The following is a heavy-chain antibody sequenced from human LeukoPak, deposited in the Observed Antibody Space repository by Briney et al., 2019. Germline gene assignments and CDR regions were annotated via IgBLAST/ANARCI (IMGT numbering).Heavy chain of an antibody. CDR2: ISSSGSTI. Sequence: GGSLRLSCAASGFTFSSYEMNWVRQAPGKGLEWVSYISSSGSTIYYADSVKGRFTISRDNAKNSLYLQMNSLRAEDTALYYCAKAEQQQLVLGYWGQGTLVTVSS. V-gene: IGHV3-48*03. CDR3: AKAEQQQLVLGY. D-gene: IGHD6-13*01. CDR1: GFTFSSYE. J-gene: IGHJ4*02.